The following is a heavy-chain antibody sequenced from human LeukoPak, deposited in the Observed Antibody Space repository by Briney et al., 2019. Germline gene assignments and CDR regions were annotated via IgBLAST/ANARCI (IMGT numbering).Heavy chain of an antibody. CDR2: INHSGST. D-gene: IGHD3-3*01. CDR3: ARGHYEFSTGSYTGGFYYFDS. Sequence: SETLSLTCTVSGGSLSSSSFSLAWIRQPPGKGLEWIGSINHSGSTSPNPSLKSRVSIFVHTSQNQFSLKLSAVTAADTAMYYCARGHYEFSTGSYTGGFYYFDSWGQGTLVTVS. V-gene: IGHV4-39*01. J-gene: IGHJ4*02. CDR1: GGSLSSSSFS.